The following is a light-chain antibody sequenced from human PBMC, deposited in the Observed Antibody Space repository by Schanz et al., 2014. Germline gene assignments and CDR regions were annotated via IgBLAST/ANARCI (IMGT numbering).Light chain of an antibody. CDR1: QSVSSY. CDR3: QHFGWPPLYT. CDR2: GAS. V-gene: IGKV3-20*01. Sequence: EIVLTQSPGTLSLSPGERATLSCRASQSVSSYLAWYQQKPGQAPRLLIFGASSRATDIPDRFSGSGSGTDFTLTISRLEPEDFAVYYCQHFGWPPLYTFGPGTRVEIK. J-gene: IGKJ3*01.